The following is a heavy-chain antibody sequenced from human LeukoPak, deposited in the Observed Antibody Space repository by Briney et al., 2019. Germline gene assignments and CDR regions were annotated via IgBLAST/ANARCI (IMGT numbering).Heavy chain of an antibody. CDR2: IYHSGST. D-gene: IGHD3-16*01. CDR1: GVSISSGGYS. CDR3: ARDLPLGGDAFDI. J-gene: IGHJ3*02. Sequence: KPSETLSLTCAVSGVSISSGGYSWSWIRQPPGKGLEWIGYIYHSGSTYYNPSLKSRVTISVDRSKNQFSLKLSSVTAADTAVYYCARDLPLGGDAFDIWGQGTLVTVSS. V-gene: IGHV4-30-2*01.